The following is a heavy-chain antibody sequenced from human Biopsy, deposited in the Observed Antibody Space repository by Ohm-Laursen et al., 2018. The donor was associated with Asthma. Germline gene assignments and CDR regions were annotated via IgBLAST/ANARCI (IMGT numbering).Heavy chain of an antibody. CDR2: IDPNSGGT. J-gene: IGHJ2*01. CDR1: GYPFTDYS. Sequence: ATVKISCKASGYPFTDYSVHWVRQAPGQGLEWMGRIDPNSGGTNYAQKFLGRVTMTRDTSVNTSFMVLSRLRSDDTAVYYCARIKIRIGAGTDRYFDLWGRGTLVTVSS. D-gene: IGHD3-16*01. CDR3: ARIKIRIGAGTDRYFDL. V-gene: IGHV1-2*06.